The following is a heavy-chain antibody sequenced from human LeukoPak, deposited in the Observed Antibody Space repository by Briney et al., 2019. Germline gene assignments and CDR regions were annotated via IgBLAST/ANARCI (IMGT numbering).Heavy chain of an antibody. J-gene: IGHJ6*02. V-gene: IGHV1-69*04. Sequence: ASVKVSCKASGGTFSSYAISWVRQAPGQGLEWMGRIIPILGIANYAQKFQGRVTITADKSTSTAYMELSSLRSEDTAVYYCARGGRFVMRYYYYGMDVWGQGATVTVSS. CDR1: GGTFSSYA. CDR3: ARGGRFVMRYYYYGMDV. D-gene: IGHD3-16*01. CDR2: IIPILGIA.